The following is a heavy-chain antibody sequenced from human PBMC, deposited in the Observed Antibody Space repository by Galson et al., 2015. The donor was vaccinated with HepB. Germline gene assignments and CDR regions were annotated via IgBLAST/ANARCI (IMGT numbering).Heavy chain of an antibody. CDR3: ARELSGTVAVPFDY. CDR2: TYYRSKWYN. D-gene: IGHD3-10*01. Sequence: CAISGDSVSSNSAAWNWIRQSPSRGLEWLGRTYYRSKWYNDYVVTVKSRITINPATSKNQFSLQLNSVTPEDTAVYDCARELSGTVAVPFDYWGQGTLVTVSS. V-gene: IGHV6-1*01. CDR1: GDSVSSNSAA. J-gene: IGHJ4*02.